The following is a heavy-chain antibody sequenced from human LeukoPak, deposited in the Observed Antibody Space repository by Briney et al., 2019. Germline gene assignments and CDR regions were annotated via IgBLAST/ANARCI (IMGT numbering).Heavy chain of an antibody. CDR3: ARTGIWSSSWYVY. CDR1: GGSFSGYY. V-gene: IGHV4-34*01. CDR2: INHSGST. J-gene: IGHJ4*02. D-gene: IGHD6-13*01. Sequence: SETLSLTCAVYGGSFSGYYWSWIRQPPGKGLEWIGEINHSGSTNYNPSLKSRVTISVDTSKNQFSLKLSSVTAADTAVYYCARTGIWSSSWYVYWGQGTLVTASS.